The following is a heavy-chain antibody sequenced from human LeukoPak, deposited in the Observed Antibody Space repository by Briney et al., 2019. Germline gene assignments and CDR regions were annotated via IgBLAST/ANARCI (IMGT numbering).Heavy chain of an antibody. CDR2: IIPIFGTA. D-gene: IGHD5-18*01. V-gene: IGHV1-69*13. CDR3: ARDTAMVKFDY. Sequence: SVKVSCKASGGTFSSYAISWVRQAPGQGLEWMGGIIPIFGTANYAQKFQGRVTVTADESTSTAYMELSSLRSEDAAVYYCARDTAMVKFDYWGQGTLVTVSS. CDR1: GGTFSSYA. J-gene: IGHJ4*02.